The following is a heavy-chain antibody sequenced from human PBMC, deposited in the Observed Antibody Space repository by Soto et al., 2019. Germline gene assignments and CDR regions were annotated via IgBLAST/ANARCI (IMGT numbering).Heavy chain of an antibody. CDR2: IKQDGSEK. Sequence: EVQLVGSGGGLVQPGGSLRLSCVASGFTFRTYWMTWVRQAPGKGLEWVANIKQDGSEKYYVDSVRGRFAISRDNAKDSLYLQMNSLRVEDTAVYYCARDGLYCTYPNCRGDAYDVWDQGTMVTVSS. J-gene: IGHJ3*01. D-gene: IGHD2-8*01. CDR3: ARDGLYCTYPNCRGDAYDV. CDR1: GFTFRTYW. V-gene: IGHV3-7*04.